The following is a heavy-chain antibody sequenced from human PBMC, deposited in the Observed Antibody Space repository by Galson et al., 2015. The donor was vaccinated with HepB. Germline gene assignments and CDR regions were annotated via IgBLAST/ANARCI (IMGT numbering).Heavy chain of an antibody. CDR1: GLTFRPYW. V-gene: IGHV3-7*03. Sequence: SLSLSCAGSGLTFRPYWMCWVRQAPGKGLEWVANIKQDGSGEYYVDSVRGRFTISGDNAKNSLYLQMNSLRAEDTAVYYCVRVGRWVRDWLDGMDVWGQGTTVTV. CDR3: VRVGRWVRDWLDGMDV. CDR2: IKQDGSGE. D-gene: IGHD3-9*01. J-gene: IGHJ6*02.